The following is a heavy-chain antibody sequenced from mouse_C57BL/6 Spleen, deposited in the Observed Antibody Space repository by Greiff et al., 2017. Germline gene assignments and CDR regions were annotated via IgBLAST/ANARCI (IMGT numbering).Heavy chain of an antibody. CDR3: ARIYYDYDGFAY. V-gene: IGHV1-80*01. J-gene: IGHJ3*01. Sequence: QVQLQQSGAELVKPGASVKISCKASGYAFSSYWMNWVKQRPGKGLEWIGQIYPGDGDTTYNGKFKGKATLTADKSSSTAYMQLSSLTSEDSAVYFCARIYYDYDGFAYWGQGTLVTVSA. CDR2: IYPGDGDT. CDR1: GYAFSSYW. D-gene: IGHD2-4*01.